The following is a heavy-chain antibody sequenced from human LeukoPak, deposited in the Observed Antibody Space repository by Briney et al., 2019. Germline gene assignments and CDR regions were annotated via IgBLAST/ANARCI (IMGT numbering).Heavy chain of an antibody. Sequence: GGSLRLSCAASGFTFSSYVMHWVRQAPGKGLEWVAVISYAGNNEYYADSVKGRFTISRDNSKNTLYLQMNSLRAEDTAVYYCAKVESSGWYSIDYWGQATLVTVSS. J-gene: IGHJ4*02. CDR1: GFTFSSYV. V-gene: IGHV3-30*18. CDR2: ISYAGNNE. CDR3: AKVESSGWYSIDY. D-gene: IGHD6-19*01.